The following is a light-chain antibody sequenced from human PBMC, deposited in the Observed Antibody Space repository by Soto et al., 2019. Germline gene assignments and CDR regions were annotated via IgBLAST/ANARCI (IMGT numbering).Light chain of an antibody. V-gene: IGKV1-27*01. CDR2: GAS. CDR1: QGFSKS. CDR3: QKYDSAPLT. Sequence: DIQMTQSPSSLTASIGDRVTISCRASQGFSKSLAWYQQKPGKVPTLLIYGASILQSGVPSRFSGSGSGTEFTLTISCLQPEDVATYFCQKYDSAPLTCGGGTKVEIK. J-gene: IGKJ4*01.